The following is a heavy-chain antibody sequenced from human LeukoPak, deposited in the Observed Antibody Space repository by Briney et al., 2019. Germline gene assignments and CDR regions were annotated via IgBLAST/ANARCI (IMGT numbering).Heavy chain of an antibody. Sequence: GGSLRLSCAVSGITLNNYGMTWVRQAPGKGLEWVAGISDRGGSTKYADSVKGRFTISRDNPKNTLYLQMNSLRAEDTAVYFCAKRGVVIRVILVGFHKEAYYFESWGQGTLVTVSS. CDR1: GITLNNYG. J-gene: IGHJ4*02. CDR2: ISDRGGST. V-gene: IGHV3-23*01. D-gene: IGHD3/OR15-3a*01. CDR3: AKRGVVIRVILVGFHKEAYYFES.